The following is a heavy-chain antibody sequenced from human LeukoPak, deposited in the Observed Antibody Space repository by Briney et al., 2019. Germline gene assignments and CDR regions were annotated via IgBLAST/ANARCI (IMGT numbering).Heavy chain of an antibody. CDR3: AKEGRSLQTY. CDR1: GFMFSSNW. D-gene: IGHD5-24*01. J-gene: IGHJ4*02. CDR2: IKEDGTET. Sequence: PGGSLRLSCAASGFMFSSNWISWVRLAPGKGLEWVANIKEDGTETYYVDSVKGRFTTSRDNAKNSLYLQMNSLRVEDTAVYYCAKEGRSLQTYWGQGTLVTVSS. V-gene: IGHV3-7*03.